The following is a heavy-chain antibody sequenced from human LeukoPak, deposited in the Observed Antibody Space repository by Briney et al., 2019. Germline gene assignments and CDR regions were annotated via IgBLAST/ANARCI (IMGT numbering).Heavy chain of an antibody. CDR2: INHSGST. V-gene: IGHV4-34*01. CDR3: ARWGIYYYYGMDV. CDR1: GGSFSGYY. Sequence: SETLSLTCTVYGGSFSGYYWSWIRQPPGKGLEWIGEINHSGSTNYNPSLKSRVTISVDTSKNQFSLKLSSVTTADTAVYYCARWGIYYYYGMDVWGQGTTVTVS. J-gene: IGHJ6*02. D-gene: IGHD7-27*01.